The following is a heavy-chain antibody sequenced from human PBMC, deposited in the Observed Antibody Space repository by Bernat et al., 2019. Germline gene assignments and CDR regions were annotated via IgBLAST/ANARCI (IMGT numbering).Heavy chain of an antibody. CDR3: ARRGRDGYNSLFDY. V-gene: IGHV4-59*08. CDR1: GGSISSYY. D-gene: IGHD5-24*01. CDR2: IYYSGST. J-gene: IGHJ4*02. Sequence: QLQLQESGPGLVKPSETLSLTCTVSGGSISSYYWSWIRQPPGKGLEWIGYIYYSGSTNYNPSLKSRVTISVDTSKNQFSLKLSSVTAADTAVYYCARRGRDGYNSLFDYWGQGTLVTVSS.